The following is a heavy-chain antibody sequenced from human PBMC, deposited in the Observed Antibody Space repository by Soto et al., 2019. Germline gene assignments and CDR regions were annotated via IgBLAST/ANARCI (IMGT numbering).Heavy chain of an antibody. V-gene: IGHV4-39*01. CDR3: ARHTIFGVVTAFIVDY. CDR2: IYYSGST. Sequence: QLQLQESGPGLVKPSETLSLTCTVSGGSISSSSYYWGWIRQPPGKGLEWIGSIYYSGSTYYNPSLKSRVTISVDTSKNQFSLKLSSVTAADTAVYYCARHTIFGVVTAFIVDYWGQGTLVTVSS. CDR1: GGSISSSSYY. J-gene: IGHJ4*02. D-gene: IGHD3-3*01.